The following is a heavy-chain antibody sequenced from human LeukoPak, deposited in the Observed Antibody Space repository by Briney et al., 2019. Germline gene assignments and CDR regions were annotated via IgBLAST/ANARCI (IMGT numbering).Heavy chain of an antibody. Sequence: GGSLRLSCAVSGFTLSSYAMSWVRQAPGKGLEWVSAISGSGGSTYYADSVKGRFTISRDNSKNTLYLQMNSLRAEDTAVYYCAKTPYRYCSSTSCYFDYWGQGTLVTVSS. V-gene: IGHV3-23*01. J-gene: IGHJ4*02. D-gene: IGHD2-2*01. CDR3: AKTPYRYCSSTSCYFDY. CDR2: ISGSGGST. CDR1: GFTLSSYA.